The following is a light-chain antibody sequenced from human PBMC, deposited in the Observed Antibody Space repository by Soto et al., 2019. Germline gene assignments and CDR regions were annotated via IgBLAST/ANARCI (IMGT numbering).Light chain of an antibody. Sequence: IVLTQSPGTLSLSPGERATLSCRASQSVTNNYLAWYQQQPGQAPRLLIADASRRATGIPDRFSGSGSGTDFTLTISRLEPEDFAIYYCQQCARSPLTFGQGTKVEMK. CDR2: DAS. CDR1: QSVTNNY. V-gene: IGKV3-20*01. J-gene: IGKJ1*01. CDR3: QQCARSPLT.